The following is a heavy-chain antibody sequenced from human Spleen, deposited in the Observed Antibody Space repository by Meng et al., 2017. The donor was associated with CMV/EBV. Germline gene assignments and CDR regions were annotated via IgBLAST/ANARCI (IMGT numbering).Heavy chain of an antibody. CDR2: ISWNSGSI. J-gene: IGHJ6*02. D-gene: IGHD3-10*01. V-gene: IGHV3-9*03. Sequence: LSLTCAASGFTFDDYAMHWVRQAPGKGLERVSGISWNSGSIGYADSVKGRFTISRDNAKNSLYLQMNSLRPEDMALYYCAKGGFFYYGMDVWGQGTTVTVSS. CDR1: GFTFDDYA. CDR3: AKGGFFYYGMDV.